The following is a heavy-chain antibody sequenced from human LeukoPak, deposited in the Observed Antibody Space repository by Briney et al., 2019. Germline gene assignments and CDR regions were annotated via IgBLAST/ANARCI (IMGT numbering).Heavy chain of an antibody. V-gene: IGHV3-7*01. Sequence: GGSLRLSCAASGFTFSSYWMTWVRQAPGKGLEWVANIKQDGSEKYYVDSVKGRFTISRDNAKNSLYLQMNSLRAEDTAVYYCARSLRTYYYDTSGPDAFDIWGRGTMVTVSS. CDR2: IKQDGSEK. CDR3: ARSLRTYYYDTSGPDAFDI. J-gene: IGHJ3*02. CDR1: GFTFSSYW. D-gene: IGHD3-22*01.